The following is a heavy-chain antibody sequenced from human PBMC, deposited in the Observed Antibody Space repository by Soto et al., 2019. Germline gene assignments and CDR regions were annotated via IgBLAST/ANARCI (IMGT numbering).Heavy chain of an antibody. CDR2: IYYSGST. CDR3: ARHSIYGEFDN. J-gene: IGHJ4*02. D-gene: IGHD3-3*01. V-gene: IGHV4-59*08. CDR1: GGSISSYY. Sequence: PSETLSLTCTVSGGSISSYYWSWIRQPPGKGLEWVGYIYYSGSTNYNPSLKSRVTISVDTSKNQISLKLTSVTATDTDVYYCARHSIYGEFDNWGLETQVNISS.